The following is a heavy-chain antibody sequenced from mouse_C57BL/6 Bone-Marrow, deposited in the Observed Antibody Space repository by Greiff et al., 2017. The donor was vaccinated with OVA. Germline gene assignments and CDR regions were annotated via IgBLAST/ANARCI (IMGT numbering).Heavy chain of an antibody. D-gene: IGHD1-1*01. V-gene: IGHV14-4*01. CDR2: IDPENGDT. Sequence: EVQLQQSGAELVRPGASVKLSCTASGFNIKDDYMHWVKQRPEQGLEWIGWIDPENGDTEYASKVQGKATITADTSSNTAYLQLSSLTSEDTAVYYCTLLSWYFDVWGTGTTVTVSS. CDR1: GFNIKDDY. J-gene: IGHJ1*03. CDR3: TLLSWYFDV.